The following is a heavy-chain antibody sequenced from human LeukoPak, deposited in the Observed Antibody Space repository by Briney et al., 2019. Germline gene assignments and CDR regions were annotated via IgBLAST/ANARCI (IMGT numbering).Heavy chain of an antibody. J-gene: IGHJ4*02. CDR2: ISGSGSST. D-gene: IGHD3-9*01. CDR1: GFTFSSYA. Sequence: GGSLRLSCAASGFTFSSYAVSWVRQAPGKGLEWVSAISGSGSSTYYADSVKGRFTISRDNSKNTLYLQMNSLRAEDTAVYYCAKDNYDILTGYRSRIVWGQGTLVTVSS. V-gene: IGHV3-23*01. CDR3: AKDNYDILTGYRSRIV.